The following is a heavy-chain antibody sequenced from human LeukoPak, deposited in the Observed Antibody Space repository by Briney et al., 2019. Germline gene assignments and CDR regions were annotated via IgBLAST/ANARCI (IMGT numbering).Heavy chain of an antibody. CDR3: ARVNWNPDY. D-gene: IGHD1-1*01. CDR1: GYSISRGYH. Sequence: PSETLSLTCAVSGYSISRGYHWGWIRQPPGKGLEWIGSIHHSGSTYYNSSLKSRVTISVDTSKNRFSLKVSSVTAADTAVYYCARVNWNPDYWGQGTLVTVSS. J-gene: IGHJ4*02. V-gene: IGHV4-38-2*01. CDR2: IHHSGST.